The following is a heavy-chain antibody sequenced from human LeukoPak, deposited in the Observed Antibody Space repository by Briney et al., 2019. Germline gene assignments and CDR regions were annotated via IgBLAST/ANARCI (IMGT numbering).Heavy chain of an antibody. CDR1: GFTFSTYS. D-gene: IGHD1-14*01. Sequence: GGSLRLSCAASGFTFSTYSMSWVRQAPGKGLEWVSVISGNGGDTFYADSVKGRFTISRDNSKNTLYLQMNSLRAEDTAVYYCARDDGIDWGQGTLVTVSS. J-gene: IGHJ4*02. V-gene: IGHV3-23*01. CDR2: ISGNGGDT. CDR3: ARDDGID.